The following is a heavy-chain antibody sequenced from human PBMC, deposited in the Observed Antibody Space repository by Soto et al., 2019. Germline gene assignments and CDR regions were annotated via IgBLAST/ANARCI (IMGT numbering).Heavy chain of an antibody. D-gene: IGHD3-3*01. V-gene: IGHV1-2*04. CDR2: INPNSGGT. J-gene: IGHJ4*02. CDR3: ARDSPDFWSGL. Sequence: ASLKVSCKASGYTFTVYYMHWVRQAPGQGLEWMGWINPNSGGTNYAQKFQGWVTISVDTSKNQFSLKLSSVTAADTAVYYCARDSPDFWSGLWGQGTLVTVSS. CDR1: GYTFTVYY.